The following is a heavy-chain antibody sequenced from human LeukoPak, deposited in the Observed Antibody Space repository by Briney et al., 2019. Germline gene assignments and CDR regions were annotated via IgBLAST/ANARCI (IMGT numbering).Heavy chain of an antibody. Sequence: PSETLSLTCTVSGGSISSSSYYWGWIRQPPGKGLEWIGSIYYTGSTNYNPSLKSRVTISVDTSKNQFSLKLTSVTAADTAVYFCARPLGGLFPRTYWGQGTLVTVSS. D-gene: IGHD3-10*01. CDR3: ARPLGGLFPRTY. CDR1: GGSISSSSYY. V-gene: IGHV4-39*01. CDR2: IYYTGST. J-gene: IGHJ4*02.